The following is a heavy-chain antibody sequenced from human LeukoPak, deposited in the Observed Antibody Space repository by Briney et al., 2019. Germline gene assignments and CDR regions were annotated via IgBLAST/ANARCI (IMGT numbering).Heavy chain of an antibody. CDR1: GFIFSNYA. D-gene: IGHD6-19*01. J-gene: IGHJ4*02. V-gene: IGHV3-30-3*01. Sequence: GGSLRLSCEASGFIFSNYAVHWVRQAPGKGLEWAALISYDGSNKQFADSVKGRFTISRDNSKNTIYLQMNSLRAEDTAVYYCARLTAVAGTQVILDYWGQGRLVTVSS. CDR2: ISYDGSNK. CDR3: ARLTAVAGTQVILDY.